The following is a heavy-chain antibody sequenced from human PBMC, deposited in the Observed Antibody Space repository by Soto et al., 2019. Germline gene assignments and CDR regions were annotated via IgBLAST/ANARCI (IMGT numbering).Heavy chain of an antibody. CDR2: IYSGGST. Sequence: GGSLRLSCAASGFTVSSNYMSWVRQAPGKGLEWVSVIYSGGSTYYADSVKGRFTISRHNSKNTLYLQMNSLRAEDTAVYYCARDIREGGIAAAGTDYYYGMDVWGQGTTVTVSS. CDR1: GFTVSSNY. V-gene: IGHV3-53*04. D-gene: IGHD6-13*01. CDR3: ARDIREGGIAAAGTDYYYGMDV. J-gene: IGHJ6*02.